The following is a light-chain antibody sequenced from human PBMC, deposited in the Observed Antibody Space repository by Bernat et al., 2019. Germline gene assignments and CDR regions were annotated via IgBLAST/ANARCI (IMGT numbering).Light chain of an antibody. CDR3: QQYGSSPFT. V-gene: IGKV3-20*01. CDR2: GAS. CDR1: QSVSSSY. Sequence: EIVLTQSPGTLSLSPGERATLSCRASQSVSSSYLAWYQQKPGQAPRRLIYGASSRATGIPDRFSGSGSGTDFTLTISRLEPEDFAVSYCQQYGSSPFTFGTGTKVDIK. J-gene: IGKJ3*01.